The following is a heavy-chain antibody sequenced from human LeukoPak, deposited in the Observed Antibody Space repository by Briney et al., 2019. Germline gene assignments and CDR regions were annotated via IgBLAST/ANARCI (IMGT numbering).Heavy chain of an antibody. V-gene: IGHV3-74*01. CDR1: GFTLSSYW. Sequence: GGSLRLSCAASGFTLSSYWMHWVRQAPGKGLVWVSRINTDGSSTNYADSVKGRFTISRDNAKHKVYLEMDSLTVEDTAVYYCVSGEMRVSYRDVFDYWGQGTVVTVSS. J-gene: IGHJ4*02. D-gene: IGHD1-26*01. CDR2: INTDGSST. CDR3: VSGEMRVSYRDVFDY.